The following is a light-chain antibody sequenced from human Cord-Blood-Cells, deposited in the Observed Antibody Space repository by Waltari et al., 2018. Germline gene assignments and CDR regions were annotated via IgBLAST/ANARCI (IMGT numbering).Light chain of an antibody. CDR1: SSNIGRNY. Sequence: QSVLTQPPSASGTPGQRVTISCSGSSSNIGRNYVYWYQQLPGTAPKLLSYRNNRRPSGVPDRFSGSKSGTSASLAISGLRSEDEADYYCAAWDDSLSGRVFGGGTKLTVL. J-gene: IGLJ3*02. CDR2: RNN. V-gene: IGLV1-47*01. CDR3: AAWDDSLSGRV.